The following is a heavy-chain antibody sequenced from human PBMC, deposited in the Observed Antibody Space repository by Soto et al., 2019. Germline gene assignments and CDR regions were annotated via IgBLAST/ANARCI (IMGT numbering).Heavy chain of an antibody. D-gene: IGHD3-3*01. Sequence: VQLVESGGGLVQPGGSLRLSCAASGITVTNCFMTWVRQAPGKGLEWVSVISSAGVTYYADSVKGRFTISRDNYRNTLYLQMNTLRAEYTAVYYCARDELGGAYDFWHGGQGTLVTVSS. V-gene: IGHV3-66*01. CDR2: ISSAGVT. CDR1: GITVTNCF. CDR3: ARDELGGAYDFWH. J-gene: IGHJ4*02.